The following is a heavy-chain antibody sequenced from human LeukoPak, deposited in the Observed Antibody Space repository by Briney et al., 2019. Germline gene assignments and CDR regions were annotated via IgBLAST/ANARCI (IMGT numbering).Heavy chain of an antibody. CDR2: INHSGST. J-gene: IGHJ4*02. V-gene: IGHV4-34*01. CDR1: GGSFSGYY. CDR3: ARVGYCGGDCYPFDY. Sequence: SETLSLTCAVYGGSFSGYYWSWIRQPPGKGLEWIGEINHSGSTNYNPSLKSRVTISVDTSRNSFSLELSSVTAADTAVYYCARVGYCGGDCYPFDYWGQGTLTTISS. D-gene: IGHD2-21*02.